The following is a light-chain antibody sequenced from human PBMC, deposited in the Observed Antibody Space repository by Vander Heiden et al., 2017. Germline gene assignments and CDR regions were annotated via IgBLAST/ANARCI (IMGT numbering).Light chain of an antibody. Sequence: QSVLTQPPSVSGAPGQGVPISCSGSSSNIGALYDVHWYQQLPGTAPKLLIYGNHNRPSGVPDRFSGSLSATSASLAISGLQAEDEGDFYCQSYDNDLSGWVFGGGTKLTVL. J-gene: IGLJ3*02. CDR3: QSYDNDLSGWV. CDR2: GNH. V-gene: IGLV1-40*01. CDR1: SSNIGALYD.